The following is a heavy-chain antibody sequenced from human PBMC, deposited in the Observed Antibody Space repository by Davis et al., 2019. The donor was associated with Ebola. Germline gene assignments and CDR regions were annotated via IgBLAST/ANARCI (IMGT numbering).Heavy chain of an antibody. CDR2: IYTGDSDT. CDR3: ASLRRTITGMDDAFDI. J-gene: IGHJ3*02. Sequence: GESLKISCQDSGNSFTNHWIGWVRQMPGKGLEWMGIIYTGDSDTRYSPSFRGQVTISADKSMKTAFLQWSSLKASDTAMYYCASLRRTITGMDDAFDIWGQGTMVTVSP. D-gene: IGHD1-20*01. CDR1: GNSFTNHW. V-gene: IGHV5-51*01.